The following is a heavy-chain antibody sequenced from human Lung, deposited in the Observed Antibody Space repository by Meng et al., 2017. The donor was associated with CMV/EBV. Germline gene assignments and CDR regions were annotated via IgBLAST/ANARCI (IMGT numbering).Heavy chain of an antibody. D-gene: IGHD3-10*01. Sequence: SGPTLVKPTQTLTLTCAFSGFSLSTSGVGVGWIRQPPGKALEWLALIYWDDDKRYSPSLRSRLTITKDTSKTQVVLTMTNMDPVDTDTYYCAHTPHYYASGEPGWFDPWGQGTXVTVSS. J-gene: IGHJ5*02. V-gene: IGHV2-5*02. CDR1: GFSLSTSGVG. CDR2: IYWDDDK. CDR3: AHTPHYYASGEPGWFDP.